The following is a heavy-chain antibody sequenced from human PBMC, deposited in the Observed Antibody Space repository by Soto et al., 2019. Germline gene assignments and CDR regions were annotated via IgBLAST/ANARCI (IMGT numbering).Heavy chain of an antibody. V-gene: IGHV3-48*03. CDR1: EFTFSSYE. D-gene: IGHD6-13*01. CDR2: ISSSGTTI. J-gene: IGHJ4*02. CDR3: VRFGGAAAGPGDY. Sequence: HPGGSLRLSCVASEFTFSSYEMNWVRQAPGKGLEWVSYISSSGTTIYYTDSVKGRFTISRDNAKKSLYLQMNSLRAEDTAVYYCVRFGGAAAGPGDYWGQGTLVTVYS.